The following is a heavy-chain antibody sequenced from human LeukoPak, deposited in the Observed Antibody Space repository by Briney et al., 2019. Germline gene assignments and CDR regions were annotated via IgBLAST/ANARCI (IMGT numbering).Heavy chain of an antibody. J-gene: IGHJ3*02. CDR3: ARARTDRGSRGPYDI. D-gene: IGHD3-10*01. Sequence: APVKVSCKASGYTFTGYYIHWVRQAPGQGLEWMGWINPNNGGTNYAQGFQGRVTMTRDTSISTAYMELSRLRSDDTAVYYCARARTDRGSRGPYDIWGQGTMVTVSS. V-gene: IGHV1-2*02. CDR2: INPNNGGT. CDR1: GYTFTGYY.